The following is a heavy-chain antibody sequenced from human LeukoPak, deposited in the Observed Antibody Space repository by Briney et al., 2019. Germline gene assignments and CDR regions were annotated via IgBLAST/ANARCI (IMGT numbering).Heavy chain of an antibody. CDR1: GGSISNYY. CDR3: ARGRGDSSSPFDY. J-gene: IGHJ4*02. CDR2: IYYSGST. V-gene: IGHV4-59*01. D-gene: IGHD6-13*01. Sequence: SETLSLTCTVSGGSISNYYWSWIRQPPGKGLEWLGCIYYSGSTNYNPPLKSRVTISVDTSKNQFPLRLSSVTAADTAVYYCARGRGDSSSPFDYWGQGTLVTVSS.